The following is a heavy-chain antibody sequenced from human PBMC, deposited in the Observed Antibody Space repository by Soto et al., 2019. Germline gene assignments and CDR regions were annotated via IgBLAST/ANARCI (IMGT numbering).Heavy chain of an antibody. CDR1: GFTFSSYA. CDR2: IINIGGDT. CDR3: AKASGESYPGSRVFDY. D-gene: IGHD3-10*01. Sequence: GGSLRLSCAASGFTFSSYAMSWVRQAPGKGLEWVSVIINIGGDTLYADSVKGRFTISRDNSKNTLYLQMNSLRAEDAAIYYCAKASGESYPGSRVFDYWGQETRVTVPQ. V-gene: IGHV3-23*01. J-gene: IGHJ4*02.